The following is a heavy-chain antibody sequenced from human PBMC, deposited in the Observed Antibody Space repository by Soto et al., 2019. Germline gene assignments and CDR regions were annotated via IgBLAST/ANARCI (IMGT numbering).Heavy chain of an antibody. CDR1: SGSISTDYW. CDR3: ARGVSFRWVS. J-gene: IGHJ5*02. CDR2: VHRSGTT. V-gene: IGHV4-4*02. D-gene: IGHD2-8*01. Sequence: QVQLQESGPGLVKPSGTLSLTCAVSSGSISTDYWWSWVRQPPGKGLEWIGEVHRSGTTNYIQSHMSRVTMSVDKSGNQVSLELTYVAAADTAVYYCARGVSFRWVSWGQGTLVTVSS.